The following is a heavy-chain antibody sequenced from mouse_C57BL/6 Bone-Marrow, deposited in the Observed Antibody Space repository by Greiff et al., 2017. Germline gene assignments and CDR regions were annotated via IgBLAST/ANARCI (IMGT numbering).Heavy chain of an antibody. CDR2: ISDGGSYT. CDR1: GFTFSSYA. V-gene: IGHV5-4*01. J-gene: IGHJ4*01. Sequence: EVQGVESGGGLVKPGGSLKLSCAASGFTFSSYAMSWVRQTPEQRLEWVATISDGGSYTYYPDNVKGRFTISRDNAKNSLYLQMSHLKSEDTAMYYCARVRERWILWDMDKGDRGTAITVSA. D-gene: IGHD2-3*01. CDR3: ARVRERWILWDMDK.